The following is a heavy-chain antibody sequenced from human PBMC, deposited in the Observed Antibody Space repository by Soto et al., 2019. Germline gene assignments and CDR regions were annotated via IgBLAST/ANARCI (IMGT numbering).Heavy chain of an antibody. Sequence: SETLSLTCTVSGGSISSGGYYWSWIRQHPGKGLEWIWYIYYCGSTYYNPSLKSRGTISVDTSKNHFSLEVSSVTAADTAVYYCARVLDCSRGSCYSTSSDSRGRFQYYFDYWGQGTMVTVSS. CDR1: GGSISSGGYY. CDR3: ARVLDCSRGSCYSTSSDSRGRFQYYFDY. V-gene: IGHV4-31*03. CDR2: IYYCGST. D-gene: IGHD2-15*01. J-gene: IGHJ4*01.